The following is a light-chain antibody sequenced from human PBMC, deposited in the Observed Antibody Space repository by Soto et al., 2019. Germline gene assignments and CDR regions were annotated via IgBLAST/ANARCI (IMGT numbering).Light chain of an antibody. V-gene: IGKV3-11*01. J-gene: IGKJ4*02. Sequence: EIVLTQSPATLSLSPGARATLHCRASPSVSSYLAWYQQKPGQAPRLLIYDTSNRATGIPARFSGSGSGTDFTLTISSLEAEDVAVYSCQQRTNLWLTLGGWTKV. CDR2: DTS. CDR3: QQRTNLWLT. CDR1: PSVSSY.